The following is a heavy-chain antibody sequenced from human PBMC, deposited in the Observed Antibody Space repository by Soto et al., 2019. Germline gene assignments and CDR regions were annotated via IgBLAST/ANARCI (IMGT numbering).Heavy chain of an antibody. V-gene: IGHV3-48*02. J-gene: IGHJ4*02. D-gene: IGHD3-16*01. CDR1: GFSFSTHY. CDR2: INRDSTVI. Sequence: EEQLVESGGGLVQPGGSLRLSCAASGFSFSTHYMNWVRQTPGKGLEWVSSINRDSTVIKYADSVKGRFTISRDNARNSLSLQMNSRRDEDTAVYDCLNGDYYVGPGTLVTVSS. CDR3: LNGDYY.